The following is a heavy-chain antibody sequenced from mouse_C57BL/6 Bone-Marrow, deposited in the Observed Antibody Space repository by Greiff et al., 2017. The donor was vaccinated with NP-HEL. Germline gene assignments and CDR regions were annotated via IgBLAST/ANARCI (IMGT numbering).Heavy chain of an antibody. J-gene: IGHJ4*01. D-gene: IGHD2-10*02. CDR1: GYSFTGYY. CDR3: ASEGVWSMDY. Sequence: VQLQQSGPELVKPGASVKISCKASGYSFTGYYLNWVKQSPEKSLEWIGEINPSTGGTTYNQKFKAKATLTVDKSSRTAYMQLKGLTSEDSAVYYCASEGVWSMDYWGQGTSVTVSS. CDR2: INPSTGGT. V-gene: IGHV1-42*01.